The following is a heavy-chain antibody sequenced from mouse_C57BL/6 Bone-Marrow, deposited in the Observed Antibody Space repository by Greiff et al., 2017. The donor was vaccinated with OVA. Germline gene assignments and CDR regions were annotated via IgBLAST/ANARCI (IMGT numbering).Heavy chain of an antibody. D-gene: IGHD1-1*01. Sequence: VQLKQSGPELVKPGASVKISCKASGYSFTDYNMNWVKQSNGKSLEWIGVINPNYGTTSYNQKFKGKATLTVDQSSSTAYLQLNSLTPEDSAVYYCARNYYGSSYGFAYWGQGTLVTVSA. J-gene: IGHJ3*01. CDR1: GYSFTDYN. CDR3: ARNYYGSSYGFAY. V-gene: IGHV1-39*01. CDR2: INPNYGTT.